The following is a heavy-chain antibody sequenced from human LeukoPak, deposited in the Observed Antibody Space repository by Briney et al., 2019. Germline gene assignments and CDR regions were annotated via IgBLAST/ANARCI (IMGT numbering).Heavy chain of an antibody. CDR3: ARANDRGGTSPLDY. V-gene: IGHV4-38-2*01. Sequence: SETLSLTCGVSNYYISSGSYWSWIRQPPGKGLEWIGSIYHTGSAYYSSSLQSRVTISVDTSKKQFSVKLSSVTAADTAVYYCARANDRGGTSPLDYWGQGTLVTVSS. J-gene: IGHJ4*02. D-gene: IGHD2-2*01. CDR1: NYYISSGSY. CDR2: IYHTGSA.